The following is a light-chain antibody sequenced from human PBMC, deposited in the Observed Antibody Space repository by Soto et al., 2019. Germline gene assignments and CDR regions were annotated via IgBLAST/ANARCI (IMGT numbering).Light chain of an antibody. CDR1: QGLRSY. J-gene: IGKJ5*01. CDR2: DAS. Sequence: IVYPNSQPAVSXXAGEXATIXXRXSQGLRSYLAWYQQKPRQPPKLLIYDASDKATCIRSIFSCDRSEADFNLTISSIVPEDFAVCYCQQRSNWPPITFG. V-gene: IGKV3-11*01. CDR3: QQRSNWPPIT.